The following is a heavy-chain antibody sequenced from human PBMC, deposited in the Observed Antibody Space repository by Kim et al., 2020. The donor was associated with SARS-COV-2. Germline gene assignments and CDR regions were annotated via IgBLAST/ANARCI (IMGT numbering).Heavy chain of an antibody. CDR3: ARQRYGSGSFYYYYYGMVV. CDR1: GGSISSSSYY. D-gene: IGHD3-10*01. CDR2: IYYSGST. Sequence: SETLSLTCTVSGGSISSSSYYWGWIRQPPGKGLEWIGSIYYSGSTYYNPSLKSRVTISVDTSKNQFSLKLSSVTAADTAVYYCARQRYGSGSFYYYYYGMVVCGQGTTVTVTS. V-gene: IGHV4-39*01. J-gene: IGHJ6*02.